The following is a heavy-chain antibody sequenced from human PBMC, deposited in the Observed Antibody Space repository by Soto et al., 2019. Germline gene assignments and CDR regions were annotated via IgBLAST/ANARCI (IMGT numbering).Heavy chain of an antibody. D-gene: IGHD6-13*01. CDR2: IYPGDSDT. CDR1: GYSFTIYW. CDR3: ARRGIAAEDAFDI. Sequence: GESLKISCKGSGYSFTIYWIGWVRQMPGKGLEWMGIIYPGDSDTRYSPSFQGQVTISADKSISTAYLQWSSLKASDTAKYYCARRGIAAEDAFDIWGQGTMVTVSS. J-gene: IGHJ3*02. V-gene: IGHV5-51*01.